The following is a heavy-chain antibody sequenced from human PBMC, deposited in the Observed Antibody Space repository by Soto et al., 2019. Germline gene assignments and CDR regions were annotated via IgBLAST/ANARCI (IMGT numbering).Heavy chain of an antibody. CDR2: IYSGGRN. D-gene: IGHD6-13*01. Sequence: SETLSLTWTVAGGSISSFYWSRIRQRAGKGLEWIGRIYSGGRNNYNPSLKSRVTMSVDTSKNQFYLRLSSVTAADTAMYYCARGSSRWDYWGQGTRVTVSS. J-gene: IGHJ4*02. CDR3: ARGSSRWDY. V-gene: IGHV4-4*07. CDR1: GGSISSFY.